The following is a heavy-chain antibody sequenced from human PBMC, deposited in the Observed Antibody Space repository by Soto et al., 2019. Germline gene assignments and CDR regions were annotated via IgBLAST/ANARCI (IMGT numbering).Heavy chain of an antibody. Sequence: QVQLVESGGGVVQPGRSLRLSCAASGFTFSSYGMHWVRQAPGKGLEWVAVIWYDGSNKYYADSVKGRFTISRDNSKNTLYLQMNSLRAEDTAVYYCATWPGDYYGMDVWGQGTKVTVSS. CDR2: IWYDGSNK. D-gene: IGHD3-10*01. V-gene: IGHV3-33*01. J-gene: IGHJ6*02. CDR3: ATWPGDYYGMDV. CDR1: GFTFSSYG.